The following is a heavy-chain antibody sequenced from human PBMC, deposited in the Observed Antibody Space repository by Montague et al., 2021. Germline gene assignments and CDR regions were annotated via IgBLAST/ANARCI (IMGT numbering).Heavy chain of an antibody. CDR2: ISYSGRT. V-gene: IGHV4-59*13. CDR3: ARDTTTGGFDI. D-gene: IGHD1-1*01. J-gene: IGHJ3*02. CDR1: GGSISNYF. Sequence: SQTLSLTCTVSGGSISNYFWTWIRQPPGKGLEWIGFISYSGRTNFNPSLKSRVTISLDTSKNQFSLNLSSVTAADTAVYYCARDTTTGGFDIWGQGTMVTVSS.